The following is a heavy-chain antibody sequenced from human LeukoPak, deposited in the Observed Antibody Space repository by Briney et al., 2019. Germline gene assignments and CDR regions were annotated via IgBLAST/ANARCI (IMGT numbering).Heavy chain of an antibody. J-gene: IGHJ5*02. CDR1: GYTFTGYY. D-gene: IGHD6-13*01. Sequence: ASVKVSCKASGYTFTGYYMHWVRQAPGQGLEWMGWINPNSGGTNYAQKFQGRVAMTRDTSISTAYMELSRLRSDDTAVYYCARLAAGTRIVLDPWGQGTLVTVSS. CDR3: ARLAAGTRIVLDP. CDR2: INPNSGGT. V-gene: IGHV1-2*02.